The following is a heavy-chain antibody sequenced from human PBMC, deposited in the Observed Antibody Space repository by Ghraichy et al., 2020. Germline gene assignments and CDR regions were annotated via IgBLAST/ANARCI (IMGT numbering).Heavy chain of an antibody. CDR2: INGDGIIT. CDR1: GFTFSTTW. V-gene: IGHV3-74*01. Sequence: GGSLRLSCAASGFTFSTTWLHWVRQPPGKGLVWVSRINGDGIITNYADSVTGRFTISRDKGKDTLSLPMNSLRPEDTAVYYWTRGGGGHGDYWGQGTLVTVDS. CDR3: TRGGGGHGDY. D-gene: IGHD3-16*01. J-gene: IGHJ4*02.